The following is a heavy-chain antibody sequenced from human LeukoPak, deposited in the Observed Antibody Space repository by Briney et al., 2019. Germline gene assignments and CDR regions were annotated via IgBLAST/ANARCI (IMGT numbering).Heavy chain of an antibody. V-gene: IGHV3-48*04. D-gene: IGHD4-17*01. J-gene: IGHJ4*02. Sequence: GGSLRLSCVASGFTFSTYSMNWVRQAPGKGLEWVSYISFSTSTIYYADSVKGRFTISRDNAKNTLYLQMNSLRAKDTAVYYCAKGGTTVTDNWGQGTLVTVSS. CDR3: AKGGTTVTDN. CDR1: GFTFSTYS. CDR2: ISFSTSTI.